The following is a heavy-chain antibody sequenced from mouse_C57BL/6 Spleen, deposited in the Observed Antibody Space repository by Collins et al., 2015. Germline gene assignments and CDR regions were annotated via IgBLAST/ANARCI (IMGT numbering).Heavy chain of an antibody. CDR2: IHPNSDNT. Sequence: QVQLQQPGAELVKPGASVKLSCKASGYTFTSYWMHWVKQRPGQGLEWIGMIHPNSDNTIYNEKFKSKATLTVDKSSSTAYMQLSSLTSEGSAVYYCARDLGPPYWYFDVWGTGTTVTVSS. CDR1: GYTFTSYW. J-gene: IGHJ1*03. CDR3: ARDLGPPYWYFDV. D-gene: IGHD4-1*01. V-gene: IGHV1-64*01.